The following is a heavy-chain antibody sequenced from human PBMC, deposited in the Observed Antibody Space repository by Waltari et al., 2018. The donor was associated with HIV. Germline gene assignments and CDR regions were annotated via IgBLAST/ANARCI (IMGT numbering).Heavy chain of an antibody. Sequence: QVQLVASGGGVVQPGRSLRLSCAASGFPFSRYGMYWVRQAPGMGLECVAVIWHDETNKYYADSVTGRFTISRDNSMNTLYLQMNSLRAEDTAMYYCAKEDSSSSDPHYFDYWGQGTLVTVSS. CDR2: IWHDETNK. CDR1: GFPFSRYG. J-gene: IGHJ4*02. CDR3: AKEDSSSSDPHYFDY. V-gene: IGHV3-30*18. D-gene: IGHD6-6*01.